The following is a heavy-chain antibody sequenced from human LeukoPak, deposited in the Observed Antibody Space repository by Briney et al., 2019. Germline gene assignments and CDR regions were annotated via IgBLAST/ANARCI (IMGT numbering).Heavy chain of an antibody. CDR1: GYSFTNYW. CDR2: IYPGDSDI. J-gene: IGHJ6*02. Sequence: GESLKISCKGSGYSFTNYWIGWVRQMPGKGLEWMGIIYPGDSDIRYSPSFQGQVIISADKSISTAYLQWSSLKASDTAMYYCARREGIAARDNFYYYYGMDVWGQGTTVTVSS. D-gene: IGHD6-6*01. CDR3: ARREGIAARDNFYYYYGMDV. V-gene: IGHV5-51*01.